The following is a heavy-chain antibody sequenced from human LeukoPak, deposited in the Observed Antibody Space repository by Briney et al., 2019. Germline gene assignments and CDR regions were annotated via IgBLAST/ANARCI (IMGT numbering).Heavy chain of an antibody. CDR1: GFTVSSNY. CDR3: ARDPVALGYSSTSCRGAEGWFDP. CDR2: IYSGGST. D-gene: IGHD2-2*01. V-gene: IGHV3-66*02. J-gene: IGHJ5*02. Sequence: GGSLRLSCAASGFTVSSNYMSWVRQAPGKGLEWVSVIYSGGSTYYADSVKGRFTISRDNSKNTLYLQMNSLRAEGTAVYYCARDPVALGYSSTSCRGAEGWFDPWGQGTLVTVSS.